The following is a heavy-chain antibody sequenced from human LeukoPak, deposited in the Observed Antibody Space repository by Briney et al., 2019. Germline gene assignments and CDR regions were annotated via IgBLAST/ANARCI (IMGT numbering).Heavy chain of an antibody. CDR1: GGSISSYY. D-gene: IGHD5-24*01. J-gene: IGHJ6*03. V-gene: IGHV4-59*01. CDR3: ARAVDMATYMDV. CDR2: IYYSGST. Sequence: PSETLSLTCTVSGGSISSYYWSWIRQPPGKGLEWIGYIYYSGSTNYNPSLKSRVTISVDTSKNQFSLKLSSVTAADTAVYYCARAVDMATYMDVWGKGTTVTISS.